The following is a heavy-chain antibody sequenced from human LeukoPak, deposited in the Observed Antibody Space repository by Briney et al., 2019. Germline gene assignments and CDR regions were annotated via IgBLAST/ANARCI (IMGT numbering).Heavy chain of an antibody. CDR3: ARGTDTAMVTLIAHDY. D-gene: IGHD5-18*01. J-gene: IGHJ4*02. Sequence: SVKVSCKASGGTFSSYAISWVRQAPGQGPEWMGGIIPIFGTANYAQKFQGRVTITADESTSTAYMELSSLRSEDTAVYYCARGTDTAMVTLIAHDYWGQGTLVTVSS. CDR1: GGTFSSYA. CDR2: IIPIFGTA. V-gene: IGHV1-69*13.